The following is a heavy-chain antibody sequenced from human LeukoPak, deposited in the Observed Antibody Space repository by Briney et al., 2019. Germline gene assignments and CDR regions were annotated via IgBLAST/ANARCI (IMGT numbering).Heavy chain of an antibody. J-gene: IGHJ4*02. CDR1: GFTVSSNY. Sequence: PGGSLRLSCAASGFTVSSNYMSWVRQAPGKGLEWVSVIYSGGSTYYADSVKGRFTISRDNSKNTLYLQMNSLRAEDTAVYYCARDAVLGLVGGYDSYYFDSWGQGTLVTVSS. CDR3: ARDAVLGLVGGYDSYYFDS. D-gene: IGHD3-22*01. V-gene: IGHV3-66*01. CDR2: IYSGGST.